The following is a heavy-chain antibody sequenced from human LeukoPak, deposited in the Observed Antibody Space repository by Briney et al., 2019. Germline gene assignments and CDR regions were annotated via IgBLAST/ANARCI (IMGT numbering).Heavy chain of an antibody. J-gene: IGHJ4*02. CDR1: GLTFSSYG. CDR3: AKWRSDYYVSSGYHLYYFDY. CDR2: ISGSGGST. D-gene: IGHD3-22*01. V-gene: IGHV3-23*01. Sequence: PGGSLSLSCAASGLTFSSYGMSWARQPPGEGMGWVSAISGSGGSTSYADSVKDRFSITRADSKKTLYLKMTSLRAEDTAVYYCAKWRSDYYVSSGYHLYYFDYWGQGTLVTVSS.